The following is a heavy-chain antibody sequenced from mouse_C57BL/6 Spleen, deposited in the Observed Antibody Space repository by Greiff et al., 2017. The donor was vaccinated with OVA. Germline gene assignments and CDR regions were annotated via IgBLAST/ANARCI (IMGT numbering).Heavy chain of an antibody. J-gene: IGHJ1*03. V-gene: IGHV1-55*01. D-gene: IGHD1-1*01. CDR2: IYPGSGST. Sequence: QVQLQQSGAELVKPGASVTMSCKASGYTFTSYWITWVQQRPGQGLEWIGDIYPGSGSTNYNEKFKTKATLPVDTSSSTAYMQLSSLTSEDSAVYYCARSLHYYGSSPYWYFDVWGTGTTVTVSS. CDR3: ARSLHYYGSSPYWYFDV. CDR1: GYTFTSYW.